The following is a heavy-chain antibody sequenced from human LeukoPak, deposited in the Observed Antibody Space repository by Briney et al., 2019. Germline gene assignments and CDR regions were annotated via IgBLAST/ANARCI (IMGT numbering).Heavy chain of an antibody. CDR2: IYTGGST. Sequence: PSETLSLTCTVSGGSISTYFWSWIRQPAGKGLEWIGRIYTGGSTNYNPSLTSRVTMSIHTSKNQFSLKLGSVTAADTAVYYCARAPTAYCLSTSCQPYFDYWGQGTLVTVSS. D-gene: IGHD2-2*01. V-gene: IGHV4-4*07. CDR3: ARAPTAYCLSTSCQPYFDY. CDR1: GGSISTYF. J-gene: IGHJ4*02.